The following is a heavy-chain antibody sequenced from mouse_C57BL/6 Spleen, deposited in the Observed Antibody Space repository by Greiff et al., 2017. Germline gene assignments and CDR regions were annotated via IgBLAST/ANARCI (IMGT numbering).Heavy chain of an antibody. D-gene: IGHD1-1*02. Sequence: QVQLQQPGAELVKPGASVKLSCKASGYTFTSYWMHWVKQRPGQGLEWIGMIHPNSGSTNYNEKFKSKATLTVDKSSSTAYMQLSSLTSEDSAVYYCARPGGSSAWFAYWGQGTLVTVSA. CDR2: IHPNSGST. V-gene: IGHV1-64*01. J-gene: IGHJ3*01. CDR1: GYTFTSYW. CDR3: ARPGGSSAWFAY.